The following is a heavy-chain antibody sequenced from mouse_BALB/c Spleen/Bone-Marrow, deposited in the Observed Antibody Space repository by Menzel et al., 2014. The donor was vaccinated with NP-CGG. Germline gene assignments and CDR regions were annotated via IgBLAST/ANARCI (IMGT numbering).Heavy chain of an antibody. CDR1: GYTFTDRA. J-gene: IGHJ4*01. Sequence: LVESDAELVKPGASVMISCKASGYTFTDRAIHWVKQKPEQGLEWIGYISPGNDNAKDNEKFKGKATLTADRSSNTAYMHLNNLSSEDSAVYFGVLYGSMCRSDAIDYWGQGTTVTVSS. D-gene: IGHD1-1*01. CDR2: ISPGNDNA. CDR3: VLYGSMCRSDAIDY. V-gene: IGHV1S53*02.